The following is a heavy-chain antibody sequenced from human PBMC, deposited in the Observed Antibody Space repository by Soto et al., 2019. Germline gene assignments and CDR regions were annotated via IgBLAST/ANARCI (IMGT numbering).Heavy chain of an antibody. Sequence: QVQLVQSGAEVKKPGSSVKVSCKASGGTFSSYAISWVRQAPGQGLEWMGGIIPIFGTANYAQKFQGRVTVAADESTSTASMERSRLRSEDTAVYYCASPLGVGGTGHLARWGRGTLVTVS. D-gene: IGHD6-19*01. CDR3: ASPLGVGGTGHLAR. CDR1: GGTFSSYA. J-gene: IGHJ2*01. V-gene: IGHV1-69*12. CDR2: IIPIFGTA.